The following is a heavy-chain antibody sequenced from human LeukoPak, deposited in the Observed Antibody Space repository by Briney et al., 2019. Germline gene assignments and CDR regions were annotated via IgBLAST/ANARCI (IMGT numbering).Heavy chain of an antibody. Sequence: ASVKVSCKASGYTFTSYGISWVRQAPGQGLEWMGWISAYNGNTNYAQKLQGRVTMTTDTSTSTAYMELRSLRSDDTAVYYCAGVRSTFWQQLDLAYWGQGTLVTVSS. CDR1: GYTFTSYG. D-gene: IGHD6-13*01. CDR2: ISAYNGNT. J-gene: IGHJ4*02. CDR3: AGVRSTFWQQLDLAY. V-gene: IGHV1-18*01.